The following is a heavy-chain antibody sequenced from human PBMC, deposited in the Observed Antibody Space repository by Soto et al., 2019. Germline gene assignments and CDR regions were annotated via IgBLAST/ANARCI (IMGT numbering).Heavy chain of an antibody. CDR2: ISWNSGSI. Sequence: EVQLVESGGGLVQPGRSLRLSCAASGFTFDDYAMHWVRQAPGKGLEWVSGISWNSGSIGYADSVKGRFTISRDNANNSLYLRMNSLRAEDTALYYCARDGDVNIVATTSTGLSLFDYWGQGTLVTVSS. D-gene: IGHD5-12*01. J-gene: IGHJ4*02. CDR1: GFTFDDYA. CDR3: ARDGDVNIVATTSTGLSLFDY. V-gene: IGHV3-9*01.